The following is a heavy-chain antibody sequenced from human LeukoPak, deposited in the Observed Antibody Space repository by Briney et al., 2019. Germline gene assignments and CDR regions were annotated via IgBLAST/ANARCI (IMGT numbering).Heavy chain of an antibody. Sequence: PGGSPRLSRAASVFTPSGYGIQWVREAPGRGRECVAFLRFDGSNKYYADSAKRRFTISRDNSKNTLYLQMNSLRAEDTAVYYCATARLYCSSTSCYNLKGPDAFDIWGQGTMVTVSS. CDR3: ATARLYCSSTSCYNLKGPDAFDI. CDR1: VFTPSGYG. D-gene: IGHD2-2*02. J-gene: IGHJ3*02. V-gene: IGHV3-30*02. CDR2: LRFDGSNK.